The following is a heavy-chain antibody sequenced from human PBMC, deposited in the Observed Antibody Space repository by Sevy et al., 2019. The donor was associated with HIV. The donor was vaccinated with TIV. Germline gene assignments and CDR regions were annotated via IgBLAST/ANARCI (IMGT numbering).Heavy chain of an antibody. CDR1: GDSIRRSDDY. V-gene: IGHV4-39*01. D-gene: IGHD3-16*01. J-gene: IGHJ5*02. CDR3: ARSPIAASGAKFDT. Sequence: SETLSLTCTVSGDSIRRSDDYWGWIRQPPEKGLKWIGSVYSSGSSYSNPSFKSRVTMSIDTSRNLFSLKLTSVTAADTALYYCARSPIAASGAKFDTWGPGTLVTVSS. CDR2: VYSSGSS.